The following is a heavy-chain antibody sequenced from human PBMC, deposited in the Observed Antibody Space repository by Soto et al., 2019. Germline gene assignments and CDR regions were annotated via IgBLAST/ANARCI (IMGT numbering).Heavy chain of an antibody. CDR2: INHSGST. V-gene: IGHV4-34*01. J-gene: IGHJ4*02. CDR3: ARSYGAYRTSLFFDY. D-gene: IGHD2-2*01. CDR1: GGSFSGYY. Sequence: TSETLSLTCAVYGGSFSGYYWSWIRQPPGKGLEWIGEINHSGSTNYNPSLKSRVTISVDTSKNQFSLKLSSVTAADTAVYYCARSYGAYRTSLFFDYWGQGTLVTVSS.